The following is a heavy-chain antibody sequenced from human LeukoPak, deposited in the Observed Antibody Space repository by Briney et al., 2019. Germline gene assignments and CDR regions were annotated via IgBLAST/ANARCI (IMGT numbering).Heavy chain of an antibody. V-gene: IGHV5-51*01. CDR2: IYPGVSDT. CDR3: ARLGSSIAARSYYFDY. J-gene: IGHJ4*02. D-gene: IGHD6-6*01. CDR1: GYSFTTYW. Sequence: GESLKISCNDSGYSFTTYWIAWVRQMPGKGLEWMGIIYPGVSDTRYSPSFQGQVTISVDKSISTAYLQWNCLKASDTAMYYCARLGSSIAARSYYFDYWGQGTLVTVSS.